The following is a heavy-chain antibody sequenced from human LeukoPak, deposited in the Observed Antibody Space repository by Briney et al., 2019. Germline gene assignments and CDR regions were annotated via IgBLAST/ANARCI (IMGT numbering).Heavy chain of an antibody. CDR1: GFTFSSYS. Sequence: KPGGSLRLSCAASGFTFSSYSMNWVRQAPGKGLEWVSSISSSSSYIYYADSVKGRFTISRDNAKNSLYLQMNSLRAEDTAVYYCARDCYDILTGITSFSYYYYYGMDVWGQGTTVTVSS. J-gene: IGHJ6*02. V-gene: IGHV3-21*01. CDR2: ISSSSSYI. CDR3: ARDCYDILTGITSFSYYYYYGMDV. D-gene: IGHD3-9*01.